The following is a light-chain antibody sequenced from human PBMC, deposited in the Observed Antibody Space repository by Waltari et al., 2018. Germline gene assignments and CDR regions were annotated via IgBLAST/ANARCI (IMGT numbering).Light chain of an antibody. J-gene: IGKJ2*01. CDR1: QSVRNNY. CDR2: GAS. V-gene: IGKV3-20*01. Sequence: EIVLTQSPGTLSLSPGDRATLSCRASQSVRNNYIAWYQKKPGQAPRLLIYGASRRATGIPDRVSGSGSGTDFTLTITRLEPEEFAFYFCQQYDSSPNTFGQGTKVEI. CDR3: QQYDSSPNT.